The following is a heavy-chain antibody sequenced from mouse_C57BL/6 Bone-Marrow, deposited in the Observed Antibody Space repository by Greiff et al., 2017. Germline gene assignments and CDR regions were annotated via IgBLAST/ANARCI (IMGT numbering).Heavy chain of an antibody. Sequence: VQLQQSGAELVRPGPSVKMSCKASGYTFTNYWIGWAKQRPGHGLEWIGDIYPGGGYTNYNEKFKGKATLTADKSSSTAYMQFSSLTSEDSAIYYCAVYSNWYFDVWGTGTTVTVSS. CDR3: AVYSNWYFDV. D-gene: IGHD2-5*01. CDR1: GYTFTNYW. CDR2: IYPGGGYT. V-gene: IGHV1-63*01. J-gene: IGHJ1*03.